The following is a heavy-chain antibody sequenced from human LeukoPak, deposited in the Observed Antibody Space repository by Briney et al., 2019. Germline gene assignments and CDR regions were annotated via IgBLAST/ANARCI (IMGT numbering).Heavy chain of an antibody. CDR1: GFTFSSYE. D-gene: IGHD2-15*01. CDR2: IYTGGTT. V-gene: IGHV3-48*03. CDR3: ASVVVVAAMYYFDY. Sequence: GGSLRLSCAASGFTFSSYEMNWVRQAPGKGLEWVSIIYTGGTTYYADSVKGRFTISRDNAKNSLYLQVNSLRAEDTAVYYCASVVVVAAMYYFDYWGQGTLVTVSS. J-gene: IGHJ4*02.